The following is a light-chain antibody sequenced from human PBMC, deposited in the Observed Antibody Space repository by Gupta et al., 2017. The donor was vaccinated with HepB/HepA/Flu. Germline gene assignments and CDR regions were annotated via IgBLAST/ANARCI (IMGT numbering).Light chain of an antibody. J-gene: IGKJ1*01. Sequence: EILMTQSPATLSVSPGDRATLSCRASQSISNDLAWYQQKPVQAPRFLIYDASSRATGIPARFSGGGSETEFTLTISSLQSEDFAIYYCQQYNAWPRTFGQGTKVEI. V-gene: IGKV3-15*01. CDR1: QSISND. CDR2: DAS. CDR3: QQYNAWPRT.